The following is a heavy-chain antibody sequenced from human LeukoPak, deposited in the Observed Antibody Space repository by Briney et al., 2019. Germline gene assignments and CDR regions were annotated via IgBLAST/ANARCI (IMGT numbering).Heavy chain of an antibody. V-gene: IGHV3-21*01. J-gene: IGHJ4*02. CDR1: GFTFSSYS. CDR3: ARHVWFGELRY. Sequence: GGSLRLSCAASGFTFSSYSMNWVRQAPGKGLEWVSSISSSSSYIYYADSVKGRFTISRDNAKNSLYLQMNSLRAEDTAAYYCARHVWFGELRYWGQGTLVTVSS. D-gene: IGHD3-10*01. CDR2: ISSSSSYI.